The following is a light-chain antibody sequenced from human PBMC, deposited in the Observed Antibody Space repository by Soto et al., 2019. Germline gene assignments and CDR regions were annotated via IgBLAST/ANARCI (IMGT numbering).Light chain of an antibody. V-gene: IGKV3-11*01. CDR3: QHRSNWPPT. J-gene: IGKJ1*01. CDR2: DAS. CDR1: QSVDSY. Sequence: EIVLTQSPATLSLAPGERATLSCRASQSVDSYLAWYQQKVGQAPRLLIYDASNRATGIPARFSGSGSGTDFTLTISRLEPEDFAVYYCQHRSNWPPTFGQGTKV.